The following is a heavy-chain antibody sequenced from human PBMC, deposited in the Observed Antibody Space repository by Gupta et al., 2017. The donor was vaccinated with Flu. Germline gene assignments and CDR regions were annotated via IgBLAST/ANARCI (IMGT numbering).Heavy chain of an antibody. J-gene: IGHJ4*02. CDR3: ARRITYGKTFDY. V-gene: IGHV4-39*01. CDR2: VGYSGNT. CDR1: GASIRATSYC. Sequence: QLQLHESAPGLVKPSEPLSLTSTAAGASIRATSYCWGWIRQPPGKGLEWIGNVGYSGNTFYNPSLKSRVTISVDTSKNQFSLKLSSVTAADTAVYYCARRITYGKTFDYWGQGSLVTVSS. D-gene: IGHD2/OR15-2a*01.